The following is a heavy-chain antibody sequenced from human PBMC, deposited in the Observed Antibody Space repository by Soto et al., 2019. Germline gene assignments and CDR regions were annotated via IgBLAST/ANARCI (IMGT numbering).Heavy chain of an antibody. CDR2: ISPYNGKT. Sequence: QVQLVQSGAEVKEPGASVRVSCKASGYTFTTHGISWVRQAPGQGLEWMGWISPYNGKTTYEQKVQGRVTMTTDTSTSTAYMELRGLRSDDTAVYYCARVDDYVWGSFRPWGQGTQVTVSS. CDR3: ARVDDYVWGSFRP. J-gene: IGHJ4*02. D-gene: IGHD3-16*02. CDR1: GYTFTTHG. V-gene: IGHV1-18*04.